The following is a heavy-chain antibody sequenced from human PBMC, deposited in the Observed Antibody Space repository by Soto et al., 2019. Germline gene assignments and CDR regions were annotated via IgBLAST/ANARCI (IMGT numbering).Heavy chain of an antibody. CDR2: IYTSGST. CDR1: GDSVSSDNYY. J-gene: IGHJ6*02. D-gene: IGHD6-19*01. CDR3: ASGIAVAGTSTSSYYYGMDV. V-gene: IGHV4-61*01. Sequence: PSETLSLTCTVSGDSVSSDNYYCTWIRQPPGKGLEWIGRIYTSGSTNYNPSLKSRVAMSVDTSKNQFSLKLSSVTAADTAVYYCASGIAVAGTSTSSYYYGMDVWGQGTTVTVSS.